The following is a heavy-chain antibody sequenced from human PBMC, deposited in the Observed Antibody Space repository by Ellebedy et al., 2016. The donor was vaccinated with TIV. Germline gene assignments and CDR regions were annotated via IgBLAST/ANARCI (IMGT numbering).Heavy chain of an antibody. CDR3: ARGDKYYYDSSGYYYTY. CDR1: GYTFTSYY. CDR2: INPSAGST. V-gene: IGHV1-46*01. J-gene: IGHJ4*02. Sequence: ASVKVSCKASGYTFTSYYMYWVRQAPGQGLEWMGIINPSAGSTNYAQKFQGRVTMTRETSTSTVYMELSSLRSEDTAVYYCARGDKYYYDSSGYYYTYWGQGTLVTVSS. D-gene: IGHD3-22*01.